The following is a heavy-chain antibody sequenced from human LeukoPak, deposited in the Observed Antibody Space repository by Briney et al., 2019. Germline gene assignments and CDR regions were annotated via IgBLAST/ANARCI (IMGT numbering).Heavy chain of an antibody. V-gene: IGHV1-2*02. CDR1: GYTFTGYY. Sequence: ASVKVSCKASGYTFTGYYMHWVRQAPGQGLEWMGWINPNSGVTNYAQKFQGRVTMTRDTSISTAYMELSRLRSDDTAVYYCAREWGSSSWFNWFDPWGQGTLVTVSS. CDR3: AREWGSSSWFNWFDP. D-gene: IGHD6-13*01. CDR2: INPNSGVT. J-gene: IGHJ5*02.